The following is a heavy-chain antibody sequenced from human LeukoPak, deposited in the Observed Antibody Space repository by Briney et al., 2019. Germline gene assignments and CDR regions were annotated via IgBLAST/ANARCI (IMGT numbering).Heavy chain of an antibody. CDR3: ARDLTGYSNFDY. V-gene: IGHV3-30*02. CDR1: GFTFSSYG. D-gene: IGHD3-9*01. Sequence: GGSLRLSCAASGFTFSSYGMHWVRQAPGKGLEWVTFIRYDESNDYYADSVKGRFTISRDNSKNTLYLQMNSLSAEDTAVYYCARDLTGYSNFDYWGPGTLVTVSS. J-gene: IGHJ4*02. CDR2: IRYDESND.